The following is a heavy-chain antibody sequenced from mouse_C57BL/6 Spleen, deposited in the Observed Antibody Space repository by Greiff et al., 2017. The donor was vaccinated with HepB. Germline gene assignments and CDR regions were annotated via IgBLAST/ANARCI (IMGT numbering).Heavy chain of an antibody. D-gene: IGHD2-4*01. Sequence: QVQLKQSGAELVRPGTSVKVSCKASGYAFTNYLIEWVKQRPGQGLEWIGVIDPGSGGTNYNEKFKGKATLTADKSSSPAYMPRSSLTSEDSAVYFCALIYYDYEGYVDVGGTGTTVTVSS. CDR1: GYAFTNYL. CDR3: ALIYYDYEGYVDV. J-gene: IGHJ1*03. V-gene: IGHV1-54*01. CDR2: IDPGSGGT.